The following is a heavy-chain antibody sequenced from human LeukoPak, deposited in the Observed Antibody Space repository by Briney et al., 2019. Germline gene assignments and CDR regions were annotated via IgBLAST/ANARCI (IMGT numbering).Heavy chain of an antibody. CDR2: MNPNSGNT. V-gene: IGHV1-8*01. J-gene: IGHJ5*02. CDR3: ARGRGYYYDSSGYYYNNWFDP. Sequence: ASVKVSCKASGYTFTSYDINWVRQATGQGLEWMGWMNPNSGNTGYAQNFQGRVTMTRNTSISTAYMELSSLSSEDTAVYYCARGRGYYYDSSGYYYNNWFDPWGQGTLVTVSS. CDR1: GYTFTSYD. D-gene: IGHD3-22*01.